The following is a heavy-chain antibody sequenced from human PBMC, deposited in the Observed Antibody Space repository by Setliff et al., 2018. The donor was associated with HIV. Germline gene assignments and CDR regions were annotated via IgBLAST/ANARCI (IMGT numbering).Heavy chain of an antibody. CDR2: INPKTGDT. CDR1: GYTFNDYY. CDR3: ARKRVGFDGIDV. D-gene: IGHD1-26*01. J-gene: IGHJ6*02. Sequence: EASVKVSCKTSGYTFNDYYIQWVRQTPGQGLEWMGWINPKTGDTSYAQKFHGWVTLTRDTSITTAYLEVRSDDTAVYYCARKRVGFDGIDVWGQGTTVTVSS. V-gene: IGHV1-2*04.